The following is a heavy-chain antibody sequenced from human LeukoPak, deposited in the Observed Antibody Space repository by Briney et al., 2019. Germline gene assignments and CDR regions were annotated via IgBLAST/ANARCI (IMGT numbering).Heavy chain of an antibody. CDR2: FDPEDGET. CDR3: AIGPADYYDSETNHSDAFDI. V-gene: IGHV1-24*01. Sequence: GASVKVSCKVSGYTLTELSMHWVRQAPGKGLEWMGGFDPEDGETIYAQKFQGRVTMTEDTSTDTAYMELSSLRSEDTAVYYCAIGPADYYDSETNHSDAFDIWGQGTMVTVSS. J-gene: IGHJ3*02. CDR1: GYTLTELS. D-gene: IGHD3-10*01.